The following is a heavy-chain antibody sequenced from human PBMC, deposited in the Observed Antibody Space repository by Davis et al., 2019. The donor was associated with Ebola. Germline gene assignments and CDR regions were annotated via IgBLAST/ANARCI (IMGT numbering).Heavy chain of an antibody. J-gene: IGHJ4*02. Sequence: MPSETLSLTCTVSGGSISSYYWSWIRQPPGKGLEWIGYIYYSGSTNYNPSLKSRVTISVDTSESRFSLKLTSVTPADTAVYYCAGQGSSSVYWGQGTLVTVSS. V-gene: IGHV4-59*01. CDR1: GGSISSYY. CDR2: IYYSGST. CDR3: AGQGSSSVY. D-gene: IGHD6-6*01.